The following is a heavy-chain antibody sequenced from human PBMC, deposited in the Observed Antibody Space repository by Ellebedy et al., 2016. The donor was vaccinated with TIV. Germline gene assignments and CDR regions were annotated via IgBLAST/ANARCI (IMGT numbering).Heavy chain of an antibody. V-gene: IGHV3-33*01. J-gene: IGHJ6*03. Sequence: GESLKISCAASGFTFSSYGMHWVRQAPGKGLEWVAVIGSDGSHQYHADSVKGRFIISRDNSKNTLDLQMNSLRAEDTAVYYCARSPDIDSAGIDYYYYIDVWGKGTTVIVSS. CDR1: GFTFSSYG. CDR3: ARSPDIDSAGIDYYYYIDV. CDR2: IGSDGSHQ. D-gene: IGHD6-13*01.